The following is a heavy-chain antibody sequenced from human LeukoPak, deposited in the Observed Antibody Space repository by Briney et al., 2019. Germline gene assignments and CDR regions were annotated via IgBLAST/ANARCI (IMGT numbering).Heavy chain of an antibody. D-gene: IGHD3-16*01. CDR2: IGTAGSR. Sequence: GGSLRLSCAASGFTFSSYDMHWVRQATGKGLEWVSAIGTAGSRYYQGSVKGRFTISRENANNSLYHQMNSLRAGDTAVYYCARAGLGYYYYYMDVRGKGTTVTVSS. CDR1: GFTFSSYD. V-gene: IGHV3-13*01. CDR3: ARAGLGYYYYYMDV. J-gene: IGHJ6*03.